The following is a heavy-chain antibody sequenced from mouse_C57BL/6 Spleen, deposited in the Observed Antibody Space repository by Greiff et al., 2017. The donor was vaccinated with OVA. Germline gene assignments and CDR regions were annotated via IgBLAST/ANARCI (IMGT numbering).Heavy chain of an antibody. CDR2: IWSGGST. Sequence: QVQLKQSGPGLVQPSQSLSITCTVSGFSLTSYGVHWVRQSPGKGLEWLGVIWSGGSTDYNAAFISRLSISKDNSKSQVFFKMNSLQADDTAIYYCARKGDYDAWFAYWGQGTLVTVSA. V-gene: IGHV2-2*01. CDR3: ARKGDYDAWFAY. CDR1: GFSLTSYG. J-gene: IGHJ3*01. D-gene: IGHD2-4*01.